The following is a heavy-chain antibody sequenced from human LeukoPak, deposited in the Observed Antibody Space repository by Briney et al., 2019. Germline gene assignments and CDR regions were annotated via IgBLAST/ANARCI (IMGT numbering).Heavy chain of an antibody. CDR2: MNPNSGNT. CDR3: ARGPGCVSTSCPYHFDY. Sequence: SSLKVSCKASGYTFTNYDINWVRQASGQGLDWMGWMNPNSGNTGYAQKFQGRVTMTRKTSISTAYMAVSSLLSEDTAVYYCARGPGCVSTSCPYHFDYWGQGTLVSVSS. J-gene: IGHJ4*02. V-gene: IGHV1-8*01. D-gene: IGHD2-2*01. CDR1: GYTFTNYD.